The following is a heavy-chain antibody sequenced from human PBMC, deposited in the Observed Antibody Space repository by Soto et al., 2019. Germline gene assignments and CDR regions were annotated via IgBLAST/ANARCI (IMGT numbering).Heavy chain of an antibody. V-gene: IGHV1-18*01. CDR1: DYTFTNNG. Sequence: EASVKVSCTASDYTFTNNGISWVRQAPGQGLEWMGWISAYNGSPNYAQKFQGRVTMTTDTSTSTAYMELRSLRSDDTAVYYCARGGDSSSWYSVSWGQGTLVTVSS. CDR3: ARGGDSSSWYSVS. CDR2: ISAYNGSP. J-gene: IGHJ5*02. D-gene: IGHD6-13*01.